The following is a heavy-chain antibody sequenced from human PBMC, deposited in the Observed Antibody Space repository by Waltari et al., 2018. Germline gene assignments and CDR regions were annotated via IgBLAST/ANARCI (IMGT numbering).Heavy chain of an antibody. J-gene: IGHJ4*02. CDR1: GFTFDSSW. Sequence: EVQLVESGGGLVQPGGSLRLFCEASGFTFDSSWMYWVRQAPGKGLEWVASIKGDGSEKNYVDSVKGRFTASTDNAKTSLFLQMNSLRVEDTAVYYCARDAWGKGPDLDCWGQGTLVTVSS. V-gene: IGHV3-7*01. CDR3: ARDAWGKGPDLDC. CDR2: IKGDGSEK. D-gene: IGHD3-16*01.